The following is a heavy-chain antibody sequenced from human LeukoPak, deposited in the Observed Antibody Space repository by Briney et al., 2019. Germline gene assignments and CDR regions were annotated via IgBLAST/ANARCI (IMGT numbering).Heavy chain of an antibody. Sequence: ASVKVSCKASGYTFTGYYMHWVRQAPGQGLEWMGWINPNSGGTNYAQKFQGRVTMTTDTSTSTAYMELRSLRSDDTAVYYCARVGQQLTLDAFDIWGQGTMVTVSS. CDR3: ARVGQQLTLDAFDI. J-gene: IGHJ3*02. CDR1: GYTFTGYY. D-gene: IGHD6-13*01. V-gene: IGHV1-2*02. CDR2: INPNSGGT.